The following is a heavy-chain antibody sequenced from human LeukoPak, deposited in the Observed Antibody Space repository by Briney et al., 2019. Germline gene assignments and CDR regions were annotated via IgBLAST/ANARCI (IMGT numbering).Heavy chain of an antibody. CDR2: IKQDGSEK. D-gene: IGHD6-19*01. CDR3: ASRSGWNGAGY. V-gene: IGHV3-7*01. CDR1: GFTFSSYW. Sequence: PGGSLRLSWAPSGFTFSSYWMSWVRQAPGKGLEWVANIKQDGSEKYYVDSVKGRFTISRDNAKNSLYLQMNSLRAEDTAVYYCASRSGWNGAGYWGQGTLVTVST. J-gene: IGHJ4*02.